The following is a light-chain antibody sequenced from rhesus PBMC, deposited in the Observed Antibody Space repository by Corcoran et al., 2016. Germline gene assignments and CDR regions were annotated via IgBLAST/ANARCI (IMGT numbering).Light chain of an antibody. CDR3: QRTSSYPRA. V-gene: IGKV1S16*01. CDR2: YAS. J-gene: IGKJ1*01. CDR1: QGISNY. Sequence: DIQMTQSPSSRSAAVGETGTITGRSSQGISNYLAWYQQKPGKAPKPLIYYASSLESGGPSRFSGRGSGTAFTLTLSSLPPDDFATLFAQRTSSYPRAFGQGTKVEIE.